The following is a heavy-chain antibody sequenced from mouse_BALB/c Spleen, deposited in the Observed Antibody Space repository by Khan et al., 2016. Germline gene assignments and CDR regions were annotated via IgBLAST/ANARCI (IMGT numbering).Heavy chain of an antibody. J-gene: IGHJ4*01. D-gene: IGHD1-1*01. CDR3: AREGYGTTYGAIDY. Sequence: VQLQESGPGLVAPSQSLSITCTVSGFSLTSYDISWIRQPPGKGLEWLGGIWTGGGTNYNSAFMSRMIISKDNSKSQVFLKMNSLQTDDTAIYYCAREGYGTTYGAIDYWGQETSVTVSS. CDR2: IWTGGGT. V-gene: IGHV2-9-2*01. CDR1: GFSLTSYD.